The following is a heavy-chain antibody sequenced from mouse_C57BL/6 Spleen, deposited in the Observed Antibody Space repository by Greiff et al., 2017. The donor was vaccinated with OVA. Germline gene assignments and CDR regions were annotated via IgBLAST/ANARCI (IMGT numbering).Heavy chain of an antibody. CDR1: GYTFTSYD. CDR2: IYPRDGST. Sequence: QVQLQQSGPELVKPGASVKLSCKASGYTFTSYDINWVKQRPGQGLEWIGWIYPRDGSTKYNEKFKGKATLTVDTSSSTAYMELHSLTSEDSAVYFCARGFITTVVASWGDAMDYWGQGTSVTVSS. D-gene: IGHD1-1*01. CDR3: ARGFITTVVASWGDAMDY. J-gene: IGHJ4*01. V-gene: IGHV1-85*01.